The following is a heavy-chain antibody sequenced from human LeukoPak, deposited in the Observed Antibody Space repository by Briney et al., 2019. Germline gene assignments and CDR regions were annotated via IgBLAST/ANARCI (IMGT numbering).Heavy chain of an antibody. CDR2: ISSSSSYI. Sequence: PGGSLRLSCAASGFTFSSSAMNWVRQAPGKGLEWVSSISSSSSYIYYADSAKGRFTISRGNAKNSLYLQMNSLRAEDTAVYYCARELFWVDDYWGQGTLVTVSS. J-gene: IGHJ4*02. D-gene: IGHD3-3*01. CDR3: ARELFWVDDY. V-gene: IGHV3-21*01. CDR1: GFTFSSSA.